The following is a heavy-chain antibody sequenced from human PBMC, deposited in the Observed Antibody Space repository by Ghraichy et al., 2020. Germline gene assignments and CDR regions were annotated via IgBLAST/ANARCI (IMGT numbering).Heavy chain of an antibody. CDR2: IYHSGST. CDR3: ARTEFGYACWVGPGGYIIDY. J-gene: IGHJ4*02. CDR1: GYSISSGYY. V-gene: IGHV4-38-2*02. D-gene: IGHD3-16*01. Sequence: SETLSLTCTVSGYSISSGYYWGWIRQPPGKGLEWIGSIYHSGSTYYNPSLKSRVTISVDTSKNQFSLKLSSVTAADTAVYYCARTEFGYACWVGPGGYIIDYWGQGTLVTVSS.